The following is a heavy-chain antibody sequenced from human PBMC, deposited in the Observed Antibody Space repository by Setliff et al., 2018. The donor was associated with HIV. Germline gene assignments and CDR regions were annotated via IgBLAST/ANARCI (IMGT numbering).Heavy chain of an antibody. Sequence: SETLSLTCTVSGGSISSTNYFWGWIRQPPGKGLEWIGTIYISGSTNYNPSLKGRVTISIDTSKNQFSLQLTSVTAADTAVYYCVNPSGAMGDFDSWGQGTLVTVSS. J-gene: IGHJ4*02. V-gene: IGHV4-39*01. CDR1: GGSISSTNYF. CDR2: IYISGST. CDR3: VNPSGAMGDFDS. D-gene: IGHD3-16*01.